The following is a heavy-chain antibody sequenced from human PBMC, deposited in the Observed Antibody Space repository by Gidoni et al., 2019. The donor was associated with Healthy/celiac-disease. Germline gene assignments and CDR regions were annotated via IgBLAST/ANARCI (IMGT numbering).Heavy chain of an antibody. D-gene: IGHD2-15*01. J-gene: IGHJ4*02. Sequence: EVQLVESGGGWVQPGRSLRLSCAASGFTFDEYAMHWVRHAPGKGLGWVSGISWNSGSIGYADSVKGRFTISRDNAKNSLYLQMNSLRAEDTALYYCAKLQSIGYCSGGSCYSGGGYYFDYWGQGTLVTVSS. CDR3: AKLQSIGYCSGGSCYSGGGYYFDY. CDR1: GFTFDEYA. V-gene: IGHV3-9*01. CDR2: ISWNSGSI.